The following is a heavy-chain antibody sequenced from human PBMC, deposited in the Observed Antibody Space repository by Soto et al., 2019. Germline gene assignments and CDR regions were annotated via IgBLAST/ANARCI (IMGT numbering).Heavy chain of an antibody. CDR2: SISKTDGGAT. CDR3: AAGTGRSDFDY. D-gene: IGHD3-3*01. V-gene: IGHV3-15*01. CDR1: GFTFSNAW. J-gene: IGHJ4*02. Sequence: EVPLVESGGGLVKPGGSLRLSCAASGFTFSNAWMNWVRQAPGKGLEWVGRSISKTDGGATDYAAPVKGRFTISRDDSKNTLYLHMNSLETEDTAVYYCAAGTGRSDFDYWGQGTLVTVSS.